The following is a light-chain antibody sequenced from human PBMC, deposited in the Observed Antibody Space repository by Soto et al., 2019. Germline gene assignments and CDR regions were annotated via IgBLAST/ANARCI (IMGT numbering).Light chain of an antibody. Sequence: QSVLTQPPSASGTPGQRVTISCSGSSSNIGSNYVYWYQQLPGTAPKLLIYRNNQRPSGAPDRFSGSKSGTSASLAISGLRSEDEADYYCAAWDDSLSAHYVLGTGTKVTVL. CDR1: SSNIGSNY. CDR2: RNN. J-gene: IGLJ1*01. V-gene: IGLV1-47*01. CDR3: AAWDDSLSAHYV.